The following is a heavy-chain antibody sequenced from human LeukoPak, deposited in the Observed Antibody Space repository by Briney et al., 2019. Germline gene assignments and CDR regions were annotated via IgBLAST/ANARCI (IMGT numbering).Heavy chain of an antibody. V-gene: IGHV3-30*02. CDR2: IRYDGSNK. CDR3: AKGLAARSGH. CDR1: GFTFSNYG. J-gene: IGHJ4*02. D-gene: IGHD6-6*01. Sequence: QPGGSLSLSCAASGFTFSNYGMHWVRQAPGKGLEWVAFIRYDGSNKYYADSVRGRFTISRDNSKNTLYLQMNSLRAEDTAVYYCAKGLAARSGHWGQGTLVTVSS.